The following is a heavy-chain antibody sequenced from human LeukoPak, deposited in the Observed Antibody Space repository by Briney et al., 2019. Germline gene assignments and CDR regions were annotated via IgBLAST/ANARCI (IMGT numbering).Heavy chain of an antibody. CDR2: MRPDTGFT. CDR3: ARGGSRSGGSLRTFDS. J-gene: IGHJ4*02. V-gene: IGHV1-8*01. D-gene: IGHD2-15*01. CDR1: GYTFGSHN. Sequence: ASVKVSCKASGYTFGSHNINWVRQVSGHGLEWMGWMRPDTGFTGYAQKFRGRVTMTRDTSTYTSYMELSSLRSDDTAVYYCARGGSRSGGSLRTFDSRGQGTLVIVSS.